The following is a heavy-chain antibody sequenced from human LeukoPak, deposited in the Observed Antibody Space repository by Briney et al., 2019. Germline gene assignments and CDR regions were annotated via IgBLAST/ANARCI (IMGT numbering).Heavy chain of an antibody. J-gene: IGHJ5*02. D-gene: IGHD3-22*01. CDR3: ARDGRHYYDSSGYYGEFDP. V-gene: IGHV1-69*13. Sequence: SVTVSCTASGGTFSSYAISWVRQAPGQGLEWLGGIIPMFGTAKYAQRFQGKLTITADESTSTAYMELSSLRSDDTAVYYCARDGRHYYDSSGYYGEFDPWGQGTLVTVSS. CDR1: GGTFSSYA. CDR2: IIPMFGTA.